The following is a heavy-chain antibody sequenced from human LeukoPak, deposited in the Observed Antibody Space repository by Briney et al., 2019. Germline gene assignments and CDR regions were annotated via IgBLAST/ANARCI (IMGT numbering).Heavy chain of an antibody. CDR3: ARGFGDWGLSWFDP. Sequence: SETLSLTCTVSGGSVSSGSYYWSWIRQPPGKGLEWIGYIYYSGSAKYNPSLKSRVTISVDTSKNQFSLKLTSVTAADTAVYYCARGFGDWGLSWFDPWGQGTLVTVSS. J-gene: IGHJ5*02. D-gene: IGHD3-10*01. CDR2: IYYSGSA. V-gene: IGHV4-61*01. CDR1: GGSVSSGSYY.